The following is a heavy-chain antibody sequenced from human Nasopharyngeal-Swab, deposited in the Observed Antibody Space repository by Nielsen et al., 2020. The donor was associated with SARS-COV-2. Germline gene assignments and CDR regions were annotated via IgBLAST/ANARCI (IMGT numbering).Heavy chain of an antibody. CDR1: GFTFSSYA. CDR3: ARYDDYYDSSGYAY. CDR2: ISGSGGST. D-gene: IGHD3-22*01. J-gene: IGHJ4*02. Sequence: VGSLRLSCAASGFTFSSYAMSWVRQAPGKGLEWVSVISGSGGSTYYADSVKGRFTISRDNSKNTLYLQMNSLRAEDTAVYYCARYDDYYDSSGYAYWGQGTLVTVSS. V-gene: IGHV3-23*01.